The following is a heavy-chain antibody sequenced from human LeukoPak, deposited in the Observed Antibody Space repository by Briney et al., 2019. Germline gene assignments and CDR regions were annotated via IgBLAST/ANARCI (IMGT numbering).Heavy chain of an antibody. CDR2: ISYDGSNK. J-gene: IGHJ4*02. CDR3: ARETPWLVLDY. V-gene: IGHV3-30-3*01. D-gene: IGHD6-19*01. Sequence: GGSLRLSCAASGFTFSRYAMHWVRQAPGKGLEWVAVISYDGSNKYYADSVKGRFTISRDNSKNTLYLQMNSLRAEDTAVYYCARETPWLVLDYWGQGTLVTVSS. CDR1: GFTFSRYA.